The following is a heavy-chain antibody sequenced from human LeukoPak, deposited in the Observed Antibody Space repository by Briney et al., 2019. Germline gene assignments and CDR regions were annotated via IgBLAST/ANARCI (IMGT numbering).Heavy chain of an antibody. CDR3: AKDRRPTTYTNSWFPKYDALDS. V-gene: IGHV3-30*18. Sequence: GRSLRLSCAASGFTFSSYAIHWVRQAPGKGLEWVAVTYSGGGNSKYYAKSVKGRFTLSRDNSNNTVHLEMSSLRVEDTAVYYCAKDRRPTTYTNSWFPKYDALDSWGLGTMVSVSS. CDR2: TYSGGGNSK. CDR1: GFTFSSYA. J-gene: IGHJ3*01. D-gene: IGHD6-13*01.